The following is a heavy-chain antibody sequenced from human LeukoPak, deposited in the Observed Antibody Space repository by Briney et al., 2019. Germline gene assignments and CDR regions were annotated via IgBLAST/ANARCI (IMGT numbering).Heavy chain of an antibody. V-gene: IGHV3-23*01. CDR2: ISGSGGST. CDR1: GFTFSSYG. CDR3: ARGPSGYHNT. Sequence: GGTLRLSCAASGFTFSSYGMSWVRQAPGKGLEWVSAISGSGGSTYYADSVKGRFTISRDNSKNTLYLQMNSLRAEDTAVYYCARGPSGYHNTGGQGTLVTVSS. J-gene: IGHJ4*02. D-gene: IGHD5-12*01.